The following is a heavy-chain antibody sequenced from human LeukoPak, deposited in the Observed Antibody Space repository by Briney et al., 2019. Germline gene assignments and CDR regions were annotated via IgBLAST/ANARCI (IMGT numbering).Heavy chain of an antibody. CDR2: IYYSGST. Sequence: SETLSLTCTVSGGSISSYYWSWIRQPPGKGLEWIGYIYYSGSTNYNPSLKSRVTISVDTSKNQFSLKLTSVTAADTAVYYCARSRTDSSSSRGWFDPWGQGTLVTVSS. CDR1: GGSISSYY. J-gene: IGHJ5*02. CDR3: ARSRTDSSSSRGWFDP. V-gene: IGHV4-59*01. D-gene: IGHD6-13*01.